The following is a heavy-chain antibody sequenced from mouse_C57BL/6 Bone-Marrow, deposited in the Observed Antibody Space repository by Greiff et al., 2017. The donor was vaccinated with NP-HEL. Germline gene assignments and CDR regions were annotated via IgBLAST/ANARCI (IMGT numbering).Heavy chain of an antibody. D-gene: IGHD2-3*01. J-gene: IGHJ3*01. CDR3: VYDGYFFAY. CDR2: IHPNSGST. Sequence: QVQLQQPGAELVKPGASVKLSCKASGYTFTSYWMHWVKQRPGQGLEWIGMIHPNSGSTNYNEKFKSKATLTVDKSSSTAYMQLSSLTSEDSSVYYFVYDGYFFAYWGQGTLVTVSA. V-gene: IGHV1-64*01. CDR1: GYTFTSYW.